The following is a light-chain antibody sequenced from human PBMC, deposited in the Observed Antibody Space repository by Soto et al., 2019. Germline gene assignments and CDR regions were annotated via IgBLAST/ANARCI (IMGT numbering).Light chain of an antibody. CDR2: RAS. CDR3: HQFGSSPLNT. V-gene: IGKV3-20*01. J-gene: IGKJ3*01. Sequence: EIVLTQSPGTLSLSPGERATLSCRASQTISSSFLAWYQQKPGQAPRLLIYRASRRAPGIPDRFSGSGSWTDFTPTISRLEPEDFAVYYCHQFGSSPLNTFGPGTKVDIK. CDR1: QTISSSF.